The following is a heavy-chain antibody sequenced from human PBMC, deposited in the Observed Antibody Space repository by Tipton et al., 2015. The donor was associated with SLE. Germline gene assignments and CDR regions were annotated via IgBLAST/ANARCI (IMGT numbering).Heavy chain of an antibody. CDR1: GFTFSGYA. D-gene: IGHD1/OR15-1a*01. CDR2: ISGSDGST. CDR3: AKDRRGNTPRWSFDL. Sequence: SLRLSCAASGFTFSGYAMTWVRQAPGKGLEWVSSISGSDGSTYDADSVKGRFSISRDNSKNTLYLQMNSLRVEDTALYYCAKDRRGNTPRWSFDLWGRGTLVTVSS. J-gene: IGHJ2*01. V-gene: IGHV3-23*01.